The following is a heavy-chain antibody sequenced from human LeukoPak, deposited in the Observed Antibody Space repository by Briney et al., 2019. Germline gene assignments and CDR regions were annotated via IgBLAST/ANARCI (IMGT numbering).Heavy chain of an antibody. J-gene: IGHJ3*02. Sequence: NSSETLSLTCTVSGGSISSSSYYWGWIRQPPGKGLEWIGSIYYSGSTYYNPSLKSRVTISVDTSKNQFSLKLSSVTAADTAVYYCARHGPSGYSYALDAFDIWGQGTMVTVSS. CDR1: GGSISSSSYY. V-gene: IGHV4-39*01. D-gene: IGHD5-18*01. CDR2: IYYSGST. CDR3: ARHGPSGYSYALDAFDI.